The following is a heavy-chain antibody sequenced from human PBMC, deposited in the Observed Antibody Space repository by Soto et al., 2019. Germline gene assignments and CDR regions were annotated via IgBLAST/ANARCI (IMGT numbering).Heavy chain of an antibody. CDR1: GFTFDDFA. CDR3: AKDARSPSSPYFFDS. CDR2: ISWNSGTI. Sequence: EVQLVESGGALVQPGRSLRLSCAASGFTFDDFAMHWVREIPGKGLEWVSGISWNSGTIDYADSVKGRFTVSRDNAKNSLFLQMNSLTTEDTALYHCAKDARSPSSPYFFDSWGQGTLLTVSS. D-gene: IGHD1-26*01. V-gene: IGHV3-9*01. J-gene: IGHJ4*02.